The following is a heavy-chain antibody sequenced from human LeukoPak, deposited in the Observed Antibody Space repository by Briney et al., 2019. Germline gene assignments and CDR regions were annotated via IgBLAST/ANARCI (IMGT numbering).Heavy chain of an antibody. D-gene: IGHD4-17*01. CDR3: ARDLPYDYGDYGASVDAFDI. CDR2: INPSGGST. J-gene: IGHJ3*02. V-gene: IGHV1-46*01. Sequence: ASVKVSCKAPGYTFTSYYMHWVRQAPGQGLEWMGTINPSGGSTSYAQKFQGRVTMTRDTSTSTVYMELSSLRSEDTAVYYCARDLPYDYGDYGASVDAFDIWGQGTMVTVSS. CDR1: GYTFTSYY.